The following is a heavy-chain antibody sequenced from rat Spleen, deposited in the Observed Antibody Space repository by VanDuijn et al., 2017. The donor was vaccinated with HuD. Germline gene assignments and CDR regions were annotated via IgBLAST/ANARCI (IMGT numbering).Heavy chain of an antibody. Sequence: EVQLVESGGGLVQPGNSLKLSCAASGFTFSDYDMAWVRQAPAKGLEWIASISTGGGNTYYRDSVKGRVTVSRDNAKSTLYLQMDSLRSEDTASYDCEREATGSGDLYFDYWGQGVMVTVSS. D-gene: IGHD1-1*01. CDR3: EREATGSGDLYFDY. V-gene: IGHV5S23*01. J-gene: IGHJ2*01. CDR2: ISTGGGNT. CDR1: GFTFSDYD.